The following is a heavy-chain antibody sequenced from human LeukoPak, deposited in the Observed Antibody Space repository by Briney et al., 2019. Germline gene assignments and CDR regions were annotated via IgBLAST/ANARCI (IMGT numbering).Heavy chain of an antibody. CDR3: ARSPYSSSYDY. Sequence: ASVTVSCTASGYTFTGYYMHWVRQAPGQGLEWMGWINPNSGGTNYAQKFQGRVTMTRDTSISTAYMELSRLRSDDTAVYYCARSPYSSSYDYWGQGTLVTVSS. D-gene: IGHD6-13*01. CDR1: GYTFTGYY. CDR2: INPNSGGT. V-gene: IGHV1-2*02. J-gene: IGHJ4*02.